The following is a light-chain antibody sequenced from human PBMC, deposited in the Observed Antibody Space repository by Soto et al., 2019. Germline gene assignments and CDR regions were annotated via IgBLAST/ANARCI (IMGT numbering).Light chain of an antibody. Sequence: DVGMSQSRLSRPVILGQRASISDGASQGLVYRNGNTFLDCFFQRPAQSPRRLIYYVSNRDFGVKDRFSGSGSGIDFTLHISRVEAEDVGVYYCLQYTHWPHPFGQGTKVDIK. CDR3: LQYTHWPHP. V-gene: IGKV2-30*01. CDR1: QGLVYRNGNTF. CDR2: YVS. J-gene: IGKJ2*01.